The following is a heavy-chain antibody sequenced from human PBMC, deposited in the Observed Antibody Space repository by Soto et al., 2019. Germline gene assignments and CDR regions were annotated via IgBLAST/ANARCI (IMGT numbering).Heavy chain of an antibody. V-gene: IGHV3-48*02. D-gene: IGHD6-19*01. CDR1: GFTFSSYS. CDR3: AIAVAGLGV. J-gene: IGHJ4*02. Sequence: EVQLVESGGGLVQPGGSLRLSCAVSGFTFSSYSMNWVHQAPGKGLEWVSYISSSSSTIYYADSVKGRFTISRDNAKNSRYLQMNSLRDEDTAVYYCAIAVAGLGVWGQGTLVTVSS. CDR2: ISSSSSTI.